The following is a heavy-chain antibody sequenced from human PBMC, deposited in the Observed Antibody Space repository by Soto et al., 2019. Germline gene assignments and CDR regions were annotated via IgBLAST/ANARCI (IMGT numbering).Heavy chain of an antibody. V-gene: IGHV1-69*01. D-gene: IGHD5-18*01. CDR2: IIPTFGTT. J-gene: IGHJ5*02. CDR1: GGNFSSNG. CDR3: AGASDSTWYNWRDP. Sequence: QVQLVQSGAEVKKPGDSVKVSCKAPGGNFSSNGIRWVRQAPGQGLELMGGIIPTFGTTNYAHKFRGRVTITADESSVTVYMELSSLRSDDTAVYYCAGASDSTWYNWRDPRDQGTLVTVSS.